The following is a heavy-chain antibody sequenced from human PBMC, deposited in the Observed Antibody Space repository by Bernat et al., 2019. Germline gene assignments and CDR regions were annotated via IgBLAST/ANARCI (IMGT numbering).Heavy chain of an antibody. Sequence: QVQLVQSGAEVKKPGSSVKVSCKASGGTFSSYAISWVRQAPGQGLEWMGGIIPIFGTANYAQKFQGRVTITADESTSTAYMELSSLRSEDTAVYYCASLGYCTGGVCPHYFDYWGQGTLVTVSS. CDR2: IIPIFGTA. D-gene: IGHD2-8*02. J-gene: IGHJ4*02. CDR1: GGTFSSYA. V-gene: IGHV1-69*01. CDR3: ASLGYCTGGVCPHYFDY.